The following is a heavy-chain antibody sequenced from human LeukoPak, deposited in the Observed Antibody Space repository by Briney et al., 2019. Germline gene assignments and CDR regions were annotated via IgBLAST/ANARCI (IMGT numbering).Heavy chain of an antibody. D-gene: IGHD1-26*01. CDR2: INPNTGGP. CDR3: ARFGVGATHYFDY. J-gene: IGHJ4*02. V-gene: IGHV1-2*02. Sequence: ASVKVSCKASGYTFTGYYLHWVRQAPGQGLEWVAWINPNTGGPNYAQKFQGRVTTTTDTSINTAYMELSRLTSDDTAVYYCARFGVGATHYFDYWGQGTLVTVSA. CDR1: GYTFTGYY.